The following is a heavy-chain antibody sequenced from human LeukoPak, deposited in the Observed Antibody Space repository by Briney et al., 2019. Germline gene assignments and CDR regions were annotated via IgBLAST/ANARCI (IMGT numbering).Heavy chain of an antibody. CDR2: MNPYTGKT. J-gene: IGHJ4*02. D-gene: IGHD3-22*01. CDR1: GYTFTNFD. V-gene: IGHV1-8*03. CDR3: ARAPIPYYYDSSAYYSDY. Sequence: ASVKVSCKTSGYTFTNFDINWVRQATGQGLEWLGWMNPYTGKTGYAQKFQGRVTFTGDTSIRTAYMEVSSLTSEDTAVYYCARAPIPYYYDSSAYYSDYWGQGTLVTVSS.